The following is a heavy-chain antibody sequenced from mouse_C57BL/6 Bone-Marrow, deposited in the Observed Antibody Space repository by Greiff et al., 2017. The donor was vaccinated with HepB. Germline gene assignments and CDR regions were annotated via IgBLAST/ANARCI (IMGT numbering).Heavy chain of an antibody. Sequence: DVMLVESGGDLVKPGGSLKLSCAASGFTFSSYAMSWVRQTPEKRLEWVATISDGGSYTYYPDNVKGRFTISRDNAKNNLYLQMSHLKSEDTAMYYCARDRTGPYSNWYFDVWGTGTTVTVSS. J-gene: IGHJ1*03. CDR1: GFTFSSYA. V-gene: IGHV5-4*01. CDR2: ISDGGSYT. CDR3: ARDRTGPYSNWYFDV. D-gene: IGHD3-1*01.